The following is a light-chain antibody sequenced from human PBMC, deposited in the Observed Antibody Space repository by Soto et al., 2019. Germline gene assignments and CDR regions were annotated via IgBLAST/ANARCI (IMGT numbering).Light chain of an antibody. CDR3: QQYYSSPWT. Sequence: DIVMTQSPDSLAVSLGERATINCKSSQSVLHSSNNKNYLAWYQQKPGQPPNLLIYWASTRESGVPDRFSGSGSGIDFTLTISSLQAEDVAVYYCQQYYSSPWTFGQGTKVEIK. CDR1: QSVLHSSNNKNY. CDR2: WAS. J-gene: IGKJ1*01. V-gene: IGKV4-1*01.